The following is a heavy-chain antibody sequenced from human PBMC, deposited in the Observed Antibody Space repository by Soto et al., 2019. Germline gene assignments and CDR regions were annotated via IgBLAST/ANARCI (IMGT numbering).Heavy chain of an antibody. D-gene: IGHD4-17*01. V-gene: IGHV3-9*01. CDR3: VKDIDAHGTTVTYFDF. Sequence: EVDLVESGGGLAQPGRSLRLSCVASGFTFDDHGMHWVRQIPGRGLEWVSGISWNSGSIGYAESVKGRFTIFRDNAKNSLYLQMNSLRAEDTALYYCVKDIDAHGTTVTYFDFWGQGTLVTVSS. J-gene: IGHJ4*02. CDR2: ISWNSGSI. CDR1: GFTFDDHG.